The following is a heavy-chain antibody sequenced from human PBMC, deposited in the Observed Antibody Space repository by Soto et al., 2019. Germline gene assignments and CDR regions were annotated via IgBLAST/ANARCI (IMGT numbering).Heavy chain of an antibody. J-gene: IGHJ4*02. CDR1: GFTFSSYA. D-gene: IGHD1-26*01. Sequence: GGSLRLSCAASGFTFSSYAMHWVRQAPGKGLEWVAVISYDGSNKYYADSVKGRFTISRDNSKNTLYLQMNSLRAEDTAVYYCARSPYGELPTNYFDYWGQGTLVTVSS. CDR2: ISYDGSNK. CDR3: ARSPYGELPTNYFDY. V-gene: IGHV3-30-3*01.